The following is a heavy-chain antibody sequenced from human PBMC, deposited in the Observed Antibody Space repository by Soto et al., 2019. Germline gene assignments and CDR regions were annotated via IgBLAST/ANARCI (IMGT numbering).Heavy chain of an antibody. CDR3: ARWWSGSRQGCDP. CDR1: GGSISSGDYY. J-gene: IGHJ5*02. Sequence: QVQLQESGPGLVKPSQTLSLTCTVSGGSISSGDYYWSWIRQHPGKGLEWIGYIYYSGSTYYNPSRKSLVTISVDTSNTHFSLKLSSVTAADTAGYYCARWWSGSRQGCDPWGQGTLVTVSS. CDR2: IYYSGST. V-gene: IGHV4-31*01. D-gene: IGHD3-3*01.